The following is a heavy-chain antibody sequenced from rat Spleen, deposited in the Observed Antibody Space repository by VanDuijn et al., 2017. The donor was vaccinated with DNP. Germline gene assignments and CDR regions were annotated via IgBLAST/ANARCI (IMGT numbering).Heavy chain of an antibody. Sequence: EVQLVESGGGLVQPGRSLIISCTASGFTFSDHNMAWVRQAPKKGLEWVATITYDGSNTYYRDSVKGRFIIYRNNARSTLYLQMDSLRSDDTATYYCAGRPPPTRGPFDYWGQGIMVTVSS. CDR2: ITYDGSNT. J-gene: IGHJ2*01. D-gene: IGHD1-4*01. V-gene: IGHV5-7*01. CDR1: GFTFSDHN. CDR3: AGRPPPTRGPFDY.